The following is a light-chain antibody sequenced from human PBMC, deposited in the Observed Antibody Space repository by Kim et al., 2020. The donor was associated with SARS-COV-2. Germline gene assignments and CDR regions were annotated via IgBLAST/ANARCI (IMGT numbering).Light chain of an antibody. Sequence: EIVMTQSPATLSVSPGERATLSCRASQSVSSGLAWYQQKPGQAPRLLIYGAFTRAPGIPARFSGSGSGTEFTLTISSLQSEDFAVYFCQQYNNWPPTFGQGTKVDIK. J-gene: IGKJ1*01. V-gene: IGKV3-15*01. CDR3: QQYNNWPPT. CDR2: GAF. CDR1: QSVSSG.